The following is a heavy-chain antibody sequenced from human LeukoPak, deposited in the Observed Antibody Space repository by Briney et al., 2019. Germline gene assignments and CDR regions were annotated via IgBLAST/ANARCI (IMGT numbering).Heavy chain of an antibody. J-gene: IGHJ4*02. CDR3: ATAYDSSGYCDY. CDR1: GYTLTELS. V-gene: IGHV1-24*01. D-gene: IGHD3-22*01. Sequence: GASVKVSCKVSGYTLTELSMHWGRQAPGKGLEWMGGFDPEDGETIYAQKFQGRVTMTEDTSTDTAYMELSSLRSEDTAVYYCATAYDSSGYCDYWGQGTLVTVSS. CDR2: FDPEDGET.